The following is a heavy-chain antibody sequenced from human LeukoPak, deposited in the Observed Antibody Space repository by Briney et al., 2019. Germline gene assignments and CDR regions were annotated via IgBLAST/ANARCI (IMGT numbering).Heavy chain of an antibody. V-gene: IGHV3-23*01. CDR3: AKDLGYCSSTSRFLDY. J-gene: IGHJ4*02. Sequence: GGSLRLSCAASGFTFSSYAMSWVRQAPGKGLKWVSAISGSGGSTYYADSVKGRFTISRDNSKNTLYLQMNSLRAEDTAVYYCAKDLGYCSSTSRFLDYWGQGTLVTVSS. D-gene: IGHD2-2*01. CDR1: GFTFSSYA. CDR2: ISGSGGST.